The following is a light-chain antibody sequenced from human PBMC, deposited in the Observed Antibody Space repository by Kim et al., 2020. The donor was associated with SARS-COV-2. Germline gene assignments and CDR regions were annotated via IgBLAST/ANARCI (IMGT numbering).Light chain of an antibody. CDR2: NKN. CDR3: NSRETVGNHLYV. J-gene: IGLJ1*01. CDR1: RRRSYL. Sequence: LGQTVRITCQGERRRSYLASWYQQKQGQAHMLVIYNKNNRCAGITYRYSGSTSGNTASLTINGAQAEDDADYYCNSRETVGNHLYVVGTGTKVTVL. V-gene: IGLV3-19*01.